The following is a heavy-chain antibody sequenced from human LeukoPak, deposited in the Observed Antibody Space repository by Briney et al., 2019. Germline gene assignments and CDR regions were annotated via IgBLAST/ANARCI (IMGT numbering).Heavy chain of an antibody. J-gene: IGHJ4*02. CDR2: INPNSGGT. D-gene: IGHD6-19*01. CDR3: ARDPPYSSGWYDFGY. V-gene: IGHV1-2*02. Sequence: ASVKVSCKASGYTFTGYYMHWVRQAPGQGLEWMGWINPNSGGTNYAQKFQGRVTMTRDMSISTAYMELSRLRSDDTAVYYCARDPPYSSGWYDFGYWGQGTLVTVSS. CDR1: GYTFTGYY.